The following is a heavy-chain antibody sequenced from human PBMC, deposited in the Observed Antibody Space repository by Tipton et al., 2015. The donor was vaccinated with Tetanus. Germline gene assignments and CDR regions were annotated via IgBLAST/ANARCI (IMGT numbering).Heavy chain of an antibody. CDR3: AKEKQLVPSFDH. CDR1: GFTFSSYV. Sequence: LSLTCAASGFTFSSYVMTWVRQAPGVGLEWVSSISGSAGSTYYADSVKGRFTIFRDNSNSTLYLEMNNLRADDTAVYYCAKEKQLVPSFDHWGQGTLVIVSS. J-gene: IGHJ4*02. V-gene: IGHV3-23*01. D-gene: IGHD6-13*01. CDR2: ISGSAGST.